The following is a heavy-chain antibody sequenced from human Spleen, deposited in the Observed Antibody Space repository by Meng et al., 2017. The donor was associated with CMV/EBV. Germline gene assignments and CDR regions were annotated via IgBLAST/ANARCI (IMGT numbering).Heavy chain of an antibody. D-gene: IGHD6-6*01. J-gene: IGHJ4*02. CDR3: ARAHNVDYSSSGLDS. V-gene: IGHV3-23*01. CDR1: GLNIISYP. Sequence: GGSLRLSCAASGLNIISYPMTWVRQAPGKGLEWVSSIRGSGGSTFYADSVKGRFTISRDDSENTLYLQMNSLTAADTAIYYCARAHNVDYSSSGLDSWGQGTPVTVSS. CDR2: IRGSGGST.